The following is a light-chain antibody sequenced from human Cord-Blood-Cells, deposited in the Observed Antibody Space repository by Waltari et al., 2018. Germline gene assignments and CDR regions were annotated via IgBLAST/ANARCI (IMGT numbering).Light chain of an antibody. J-gene: IGKJ4*01. CDR1: QSLLHSNGYNY. Sequence: DIVMTQSPLSLPVTPGEPASISYRSSQSLLHSNGYNYLDWYQQKPGQSPQLLIYLGSNRASGVPDRFSGSGSGTDFTLKISRVEAEDVGVYYCMQALQTPLTFGGGTKVEIK. CDR2: LGS. V-gene: IGKV2-28*01. CDR3: MQALQTPLT.